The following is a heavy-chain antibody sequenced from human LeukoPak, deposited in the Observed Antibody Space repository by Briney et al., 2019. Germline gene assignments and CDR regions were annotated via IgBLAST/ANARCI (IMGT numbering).Heavy chain of an antibody. CDR2: INPSGGST. CDR3: ARARIVVVPAAPGSY. Sequence: ASVKVSCKASGYTFTSYYMHWVRQAPGQGLEWMGIINPSGGSTSYAQKFQGRVTMTRDTSTSTVYMELSSLRSEDTAVYYCARARIVVVPAAPGSYWGQGTLVTVSS. J-gene: IGHJ4*02. CDR1: GYTFTSYY. D-gene: IGHD2-2*01. V-gene: IGHV1-46*01.